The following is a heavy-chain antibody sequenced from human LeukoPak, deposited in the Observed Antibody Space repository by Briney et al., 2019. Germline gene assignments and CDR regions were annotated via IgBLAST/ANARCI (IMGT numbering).Heavy chain of an antibody. V-gene: IGHV3-23*01. D-gene: IGHD6-13*01. CDR2: IGANGDRI. J-gene: IGHJ6*03. Sequence: GGSLRLSCAASGFTFGSYAMSWVRQAPGKGLEWVSSIGANGDRIYSADSVKGRLTISRDNSKNTLYLQMNSLRAEDTAVYYCAKGVSIAAAGTLGGYYYYMDVWGKGTTVTVSS. CDR3: AKGVSIAAAGTLGGYYYYMDV. CDR1: GFTFGSYA.